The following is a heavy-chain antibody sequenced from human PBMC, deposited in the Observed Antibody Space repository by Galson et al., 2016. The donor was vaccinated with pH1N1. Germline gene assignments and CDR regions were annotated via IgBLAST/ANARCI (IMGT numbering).Heavy chain of an antibody. CDR2: ISADGTAI. CDR1: GFTFTNYD. V-gene: IGHV3-48*03. D-gene: IGHD4-17*01. Sequence: LRLSCASSGFTFTNYDMDWVRQAPGKGLEWISYISADGTAIYYSDSVRGRLTVSRDNAKDSLYLQMNSLRAEDTAVYYCARVDYDAKSDYWGQGTLVAVSS. J-gene: IGHJ4*02. CDR3: ARVDYDAKSDY.